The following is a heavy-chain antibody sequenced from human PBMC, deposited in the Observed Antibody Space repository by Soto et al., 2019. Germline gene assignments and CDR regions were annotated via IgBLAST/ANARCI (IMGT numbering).Heavy chain of an antibody. CDR3: ARQDSYYYGSGSYAFDI. V-gene: IGHV3-64*01. Sequence: GGSLRLSCAASGFTFSSYAMHWVRQAPGKGLEYVSAISSNGGSTYYANSVKGRFTTSRDNSKNTLYLQMGSLRAEDMAVYYCARQDSYYYGSGSYAFDIWGQGTMVTVSS. J-gene: IGHJ3*02. CDR1: GFTFSSYA. CDR2: ISSNGGST. D-gene: IGHD3-10*01.